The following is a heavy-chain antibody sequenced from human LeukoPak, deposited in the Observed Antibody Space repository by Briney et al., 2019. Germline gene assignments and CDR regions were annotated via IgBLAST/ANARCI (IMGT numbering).Heavy chain of an antibody. CDR3: ARGTPADY. V-gene: IGHV1-2*02. J-gene: IGHJ4*02. Sequence: ASVKVSCKASGYSFTGYYIHWVRQAPAQGLEWMGWLNPSSGGSHYAQKFQVRVTMTRDTSISTAYMELSRLTSDDTAVYYCARGTPADYWGQGTLLTVSS. CDR1: GYSFTGYY. D-gene: IGHD4-23*01. CDR2: LNPSSGGS.